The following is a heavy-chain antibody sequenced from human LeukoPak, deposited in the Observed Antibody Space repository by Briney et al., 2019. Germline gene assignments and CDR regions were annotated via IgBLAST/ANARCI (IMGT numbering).Heavy chain of an antibody. CDR2: ISSPSTNI. V-gene: IGHV3-48*04. CDR1: GFMFTSYS. D-gene: IGHD1-26*01. J-gene: IGHJ4*02. CDR3: AKDIQNSYSGGYFDY. Sequence: GGSLRLSCAASGFMFTSYSMNWVRQAPGKGLEWVAYISSPSTNIYYVDSVKGRFTISRDNSKNSLYLQMNSLRTEDTALYYCAKDIQNSYSGGYFDYWGQGTLVTVSS.